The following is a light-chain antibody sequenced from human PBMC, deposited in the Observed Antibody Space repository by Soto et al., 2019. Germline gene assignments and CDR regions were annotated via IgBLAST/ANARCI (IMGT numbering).Light chain of an antibody. J-gene: IGLJ2*01. CDR2: LNGDGSH. CDR3: QTWGTGIQV. V-gene: IGLV4-69*01. Sequence: QSVLTQSPSASASLGASVKLTCTLTRGHSNYAIAWHQQQPEKGPRYLMKLNGDGSHSKGDGIPDRFSGSSSGAERYLTISSLQSEDEADYYCQTWGTGIQVFGGGTKLTVL. CDR1: RGHSNYA.